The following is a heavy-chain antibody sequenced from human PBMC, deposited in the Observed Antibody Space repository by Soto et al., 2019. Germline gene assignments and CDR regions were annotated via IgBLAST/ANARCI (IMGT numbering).Heavy chain of an antibody. V-gene: IGHV6-1*01. CDR2: TYYRSKWYN. Sequence: SQTLSLTCAISGDSVSSNSAAWNWIRQSPSRGLEWLGRTYYRSKWYNDYAVSVKSRITINPDTSKNQFSLQLNSVTPEDTAVYYCARDPAYCGGDCYWWGDAFDIWGQGTMVT. CDR3: ARDPAYCGGDCYWWGDAFDI. CDR1: GDSVSSNSAA. D-gene: IGHD2-21*02. J-gene: IGHJ3*02.